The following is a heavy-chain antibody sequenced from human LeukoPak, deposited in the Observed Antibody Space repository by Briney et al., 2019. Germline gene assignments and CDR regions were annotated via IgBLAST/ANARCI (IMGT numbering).Heavy chain of an antibody. Sequence: GASVKVSCKASGYTFTGYYMHWVRQAPGQGLEWMGIINPSGGTTSYAQKFQGRVTMTRDTSTSTVYMELSSLRSEDTAVYYCARALGPTNVVVPAPDYWGQGTLVTVSS. CDR3: ARALGPTNVVVPAPDY. CDR2: INPSGGTT. CDR1: GYTFTGYY. J-gene: IGHJ4*02. V-gene: IGHV1-46*01. D-gene: IGHD2-15*01.